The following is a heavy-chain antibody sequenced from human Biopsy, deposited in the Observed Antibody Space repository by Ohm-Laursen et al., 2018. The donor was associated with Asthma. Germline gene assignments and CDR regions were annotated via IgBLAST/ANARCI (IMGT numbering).Heavy chain of an antibody. CDR3: ARAVDYSHYYGIDV. V-gene: IGHV1-18*01. CDR2: ISVYNGNT. D-gene: IGHD3-10*01. CDR1: GYTFTSAG. J-gene: IGHJ6*02. Sequence: ASVKVSCTTSGYTFTSAGITWVRQAPGHGLEWMGWISVYNGNTKVAQKLQDRVTMITDTSTSTAYMELRSLRSDDTAVYFCARAVDYSHYYGIDVWGQGTTVTVS.